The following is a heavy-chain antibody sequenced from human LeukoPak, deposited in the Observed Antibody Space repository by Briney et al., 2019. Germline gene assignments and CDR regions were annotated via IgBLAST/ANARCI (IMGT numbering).Heavy chain of an antibody. CDR3: VKNDGWFHLAQ. Sequence: GGSLRLSCAASGFTVSSNYMSWVRQAPGKGLEWVGHIKTDGSETYYLDSLKGRISISRDNTNNALYLQMNSLRVEDTAIYYCVKNDGWFHLAQWGQGTLVTVSS. V-gene: IGHV3-7*03. CDR1: GFTVSSNY. CDR2: IKTDGSET. J-gene: IGHJ4*02. D-gene: IGHD6-19*01.